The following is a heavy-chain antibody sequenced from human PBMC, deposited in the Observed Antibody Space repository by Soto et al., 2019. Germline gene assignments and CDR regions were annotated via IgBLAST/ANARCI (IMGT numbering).Heavy chain of an antibody. Sequence: GGSLRLSCAVSGFTFGSYWMNWVRLIPGKGLEWVAYIKPDGSATYYVDSVKGRFTISRDNAKNSLYLQMNSLRVEDTSVYYCARAGYCGPGCYYYFDYWGQGTLVTVSS. J-gene: IGHJ4*02. V-gene: IGHV3-7*01. CDR2: IKPDGSAT. CDR1: GFTFGSYW. CDR3: ARAGYCGPGCYYYFDY. D-gene: IGHD2-21*02.